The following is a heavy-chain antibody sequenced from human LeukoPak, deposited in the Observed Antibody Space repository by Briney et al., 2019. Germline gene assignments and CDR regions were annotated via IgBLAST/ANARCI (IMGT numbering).Heavy chain of an antibody. CDR1: GYSISSGYY. V-gene: IGHV4-38-2*01. CDR2: IYHSGST. Sequence: SETLSLTCAVSGYSISSGYYWGWIRQPPGKGLEWIGSIYHSGSTYHNPSLKSRVTISVDTSKNQFSLKLSSVTAADTAVYYCAIESRITMVRGVISWFDPWGQGTLVTVSS. D-gene: IGHD3-10*01. CDR3: AIESRITMVRGVISWFDP. J-gene: IGHJ5*02.